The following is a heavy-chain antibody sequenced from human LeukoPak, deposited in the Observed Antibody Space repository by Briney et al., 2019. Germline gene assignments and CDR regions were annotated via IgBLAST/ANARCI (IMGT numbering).Heavy chain of an antibody. D-gene: IGHD5-18*01. V-gene: IGHV3-7*01. Sequence: PGGSLRLSCAVSGFTFSSYAMNWVRQAPGKGLEWVANIKQDGSKKSYVDSVKGRFTISRDNAKNSLYLQMNSLRAEDTAVYYCARDAVDTANAVWGQGTTVTVSS. CDR1: GFTFSSYA. CDR2: IKQDGSKK. J-gene: IGHJ6*02. CDR3: ARDAVDTANAV.